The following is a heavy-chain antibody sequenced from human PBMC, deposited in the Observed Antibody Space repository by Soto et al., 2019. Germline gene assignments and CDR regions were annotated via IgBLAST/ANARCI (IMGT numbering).Heavy chain of an antibody. Sequence: SETLSLTCTVSGGSISSSSYYWGWIRQPPGKGLEWIGSIYYSGSTYYNPSLKSRVTISVDTSKNQFSLKLSSVTAADTAVYYCARRNYLRGSIYFDYWGQGTLVTAPQ. V-gene: IGHV4-39*01. CDR2: IYYSGST. CDR3: ARRNYLRGSIYFDY. CDR1: GGSISSSSYY. J-gene: IGHJ4*02. D-gene: IGHD1-7*01.